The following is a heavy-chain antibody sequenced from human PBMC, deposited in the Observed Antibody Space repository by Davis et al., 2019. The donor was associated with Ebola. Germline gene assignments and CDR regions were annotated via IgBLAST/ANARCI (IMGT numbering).Heavy chain of an antibody. CDR1: GGSISGYY. V-gene: IGHV4-59*08. D-gene: IGHD5-18*01. CDR3: ARLTAMGVTLWWFDP. J-gene: IGHJ5*02. CDR2: IYYSGST. Sequence: SETLSLTCTVSGGSISGYYWSWIRQPPGKGLEWIGYIYYSGSTNYNPSLKSRVTISVDTSKNQFSLKLSSVTAADTAVYYCARLTAMGVTLWWFDPWGQGTLVTVSS.